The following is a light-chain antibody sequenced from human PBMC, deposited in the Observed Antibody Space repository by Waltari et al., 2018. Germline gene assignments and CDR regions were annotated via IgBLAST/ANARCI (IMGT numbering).Light chain of an antibody. Sequence: QSVLTQPPSVSGAPGQRVTISCTGSGSNIGAGFDVHWYQQLPGKAPKLLVYGNSSRPSGVPDRFSASKSGTSASLAITGLQAEDEADYYCQSYDSSLTGSWVFGGGTKLTVL. CDR1: GSNIGAGFD. CDR2: GNS. V-gene: IGLV1-40*01. CDR3: QSYDSSLTGSWV. J-gene: IGLJ3*02.